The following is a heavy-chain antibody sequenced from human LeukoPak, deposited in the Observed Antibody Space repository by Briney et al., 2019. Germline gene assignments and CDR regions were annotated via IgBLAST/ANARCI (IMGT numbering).Heavy chain of an antibody. CDR2: IYSGGAT. J-gene: IGHJ3*01. D-gene: IGHD1-26*01. CDR3: AKRSGSYSSSPFDP. Sequence: GGSLRLSCAASGFTVSGNYISWVRQAPGKGLEWVSVIYSGGATYYADSVKGRFTISRDNSKNTLYLQMNSLRAEDTAVYYCAKRSGSYSSSPFDPWGQGTMVTVSS. CDR1: GFTVSGNY. V-gene: IGHV3-53*05.